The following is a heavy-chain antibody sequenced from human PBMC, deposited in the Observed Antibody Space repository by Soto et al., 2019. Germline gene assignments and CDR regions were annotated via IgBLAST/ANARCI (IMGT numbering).Heavy chain of an antibody. Sequence: LRLSCAASGFTFSSYAMSWLRQAPGKGLEWVSAISGSGGSTYYADSVKGRFTISRDNSKNTLYLQMNSLRAEDTAVYYCAKEPTQTTVTTFHYWGQGTLVTVSS. J-gene: IGHJ4*02. D-gene: IGHD4-17*01. V-gene: IGHV3-23*01. CDR3: AKEPTQTTVTTFHY. CDR1: GFTFSSYA. CDR2: ISGSGGST.